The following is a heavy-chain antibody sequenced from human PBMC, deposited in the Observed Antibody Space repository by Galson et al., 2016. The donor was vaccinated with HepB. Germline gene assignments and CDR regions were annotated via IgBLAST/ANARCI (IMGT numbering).Heavy chain of an antibody. V-gene: IGHV3-23*01. D-gene: IGHD3-10*01. CDR3: ARDRGSYSPFDY. CDR1: GFTFTTYA. J-gene: IGHJ4*02. Sequence: SLRLSCAASGFTFTTYAMSWVRQAPGKGLEWVSGISDSDPSTYYADSVKGRFTISRDNAKNSLCLQMNSLRDEDTAVYYCARDRGSYSPFDYWGQGTLVTVSS. CDR2: ISDSDPST.